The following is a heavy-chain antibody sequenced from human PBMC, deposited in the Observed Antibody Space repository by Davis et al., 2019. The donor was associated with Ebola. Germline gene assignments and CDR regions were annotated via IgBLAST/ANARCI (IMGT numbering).Heavy chain of an antibody. CDR2: VYNSGST. D-gene: IGHD5-24*01. Sequence: MPSETLSLTCTVSGGSVSSGGHYWNWIRQPPGKGLEWIGYVYNSGSTNYNPSLKSRVTISLDTFKNQLSLKVSSVTAADTAVYYCARTERRLERFDYWGQGTLVTVSS. CDR3: ARTERRLERFDY. J-gene: IGHJ4*02. CDR1: GGSVSSGGHY. V-gene: IGHV4-61*08.